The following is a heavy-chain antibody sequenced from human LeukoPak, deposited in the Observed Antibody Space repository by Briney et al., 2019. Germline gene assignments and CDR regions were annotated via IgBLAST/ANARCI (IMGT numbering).Heavy chain of an antibody. Sequence: SETLSLTCTVSGGSISSYYWSWIRQPPGKGLEWIGHIYYSGSTNYNPALKSRVTISVDTSKNQFSLKLSSVTAADTAVYYCARGRGDIWFGPPYFDYWGQGTLVTVSS. CDR3: ARGRGDIWFGPPYFDY. D-gene: IGHD3-10*01. V-gene: IGHV4-59*08. CDR1: GGSISSYY. J-gene: IGHJ4*02. CDR2: IYYSGST.